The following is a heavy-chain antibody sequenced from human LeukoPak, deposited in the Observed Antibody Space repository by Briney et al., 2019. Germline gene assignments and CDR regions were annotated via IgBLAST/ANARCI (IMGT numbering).Heavy chain of an antibody. J-gene: IGHJ4*02. Sequence: GGSLRLSCAASGFTFSDYYMSWIRQAPGKGLEWVSYISSGGSTIYYADSVKGRFTISRDNAKNSLYLQMNSLRAEDTAVYYCARDYYDSSGYYPWGYWGQGTLVTVSS. D-gene: IGHD3-22*01. CDR3: ARDYYDSSGYYPWGY. CDR1: GFTFSDYY. CDR2: ISSGGSTI. V-gene: IGHV3-11*04.